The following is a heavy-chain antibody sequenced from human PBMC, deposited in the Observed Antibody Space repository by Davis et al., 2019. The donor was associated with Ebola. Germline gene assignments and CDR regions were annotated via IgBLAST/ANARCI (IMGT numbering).Heavy chain of an antibody. CDR2: ISYDGSNK. CDR1: GFTFSSYG. D-gene: IGHD3-22*01. Sequence: PGGSLRLSCAASGFTFSSYGMHWVRQAPGKGLEWVAVISYDGSNKYYADSVKGRFTISRDNSKNTLYLQMNSLRAEDTAVYYCVSRDTSGYYFRDYWGQGTLVTVSS. V-gene: IGHV3-30*03. CDR3: VSRDTSGYYFRDY. J-gene: IGHJ4*02.